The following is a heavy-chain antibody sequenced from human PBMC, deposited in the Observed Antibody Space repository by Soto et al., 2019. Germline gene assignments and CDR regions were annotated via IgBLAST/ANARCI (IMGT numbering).Heavy chain of an antibody. CDR2: IYYSGST. CDR1: GGSISSGVYY. Sequence: QVQLQESGPGLVKPSQTLSLTCTVSGGSISSGVYYWSWIRQPPGKGREWIGYIYYSGSTYYNPSLKRRVTISVDTSKNQFSLKLSSVTAADTAVYYCARGVTMVRGVIHTPYFDYWGQGTLVTVSS. V-gene: IGHV4-31*03. D-gene: IGHD3-10*01. CDR3: ARGVTMVRGVIHTPYFDY. J-gene: IGHJ4*02.